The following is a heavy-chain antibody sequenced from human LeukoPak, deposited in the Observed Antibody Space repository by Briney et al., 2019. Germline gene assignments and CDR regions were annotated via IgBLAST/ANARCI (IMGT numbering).Heavy chain of an antibody. CDR1: GYTFTSYD. CDR2: ISAYNGNT. D-gene: IGHD6-6*01. CDR3: ARLMSIAARVGVDY. Sequence: ASVKVSCKASGYTFTSYDINWVRQAPGQGLEWMGWISAYNGNTNYAQKLQGRVTMTTDTSTSTAYMELRSLRSDDTAVYYCARLMSIAARVGVDYWGQGTLVTVSS. J-gene: IGHJ4*02. V-gene: IGHV1-18*01.